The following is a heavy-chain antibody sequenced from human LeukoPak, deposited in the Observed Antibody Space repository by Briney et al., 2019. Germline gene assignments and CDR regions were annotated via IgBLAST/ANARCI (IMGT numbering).Heavy chain of an antibody. J-gene: IGHJ4*02. Sequence: GGSLRLSCAASGFTFSSDWMSWVRQAPGKGLERVANIKQDGSEKYYVDSVKGRFTISRDNAKNSLYLQMNSLRAEDTAAYYCARGWFGEYYFDYWGQGTLVTVSS. CDR1: GFTFSSDW. CDR3: ARGWFGEYYFDY. CDR2: IKQDGSEK. D-gene: IGHD3-10*01. V-gene: IGHV3-7*02.